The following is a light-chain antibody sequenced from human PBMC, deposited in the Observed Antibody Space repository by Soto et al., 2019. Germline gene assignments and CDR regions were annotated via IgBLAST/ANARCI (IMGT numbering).Light chain of an antibody. CDR2: GAS. V-gene: IGKV3-15*01. CDR3: NHYNNWPPLT. CDR1: QSVSSN. Sequence: EIVMTQSPATLSVSPGERATLSCRASQSVSSNLAWYQQKPGQAPRLLIYGASTRATGIPARFSGSGSGTDFTLTITSLQSEDFVVYYCNHYNNWPPLTFGGWTKVDIX. J-gene: IGKJ4*01.